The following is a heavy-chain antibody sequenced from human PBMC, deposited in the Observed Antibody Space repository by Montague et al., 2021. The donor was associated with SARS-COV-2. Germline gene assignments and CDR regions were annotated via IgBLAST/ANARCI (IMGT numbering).Heavy chain of an antibody. J-gene: IGHJ4*02. CDR3: ATASGSGSLGFHY. Sequence: TLSLTYTVSGASISTGACYWSWIRQHPEKGLEWIGYIYYSGTIYYNPSLKSRVTISLDTSNNHSSLRLSSVTAADTAVYYCATASGSGSLGFHYWGQGTLVLVSS. CDR1: GASISTGACY. V-gene: IGHV4-31*03. D-gene: IGHD3-10*01. CDR2: IYYSGTI.